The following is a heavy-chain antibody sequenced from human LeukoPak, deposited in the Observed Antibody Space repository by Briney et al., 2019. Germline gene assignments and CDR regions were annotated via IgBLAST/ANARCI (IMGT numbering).Heavy chain of an antibody. CDR3: ARGWAADYDILTGYSGFDP. V-gene: IGHV1-46*01. CDR2: VNPSGGST. D-gene: IGHD3-9*01. J-gene: IGHJ5*02. Sequence: ASVKVSCKASGYSFTSYYMHWVRQAPGQGLEWMGIVNPSGGSTSYAQKFQGRVTMTTDTSTSTAYMELRSLRSDDTAVYYCARGWAADYDILTGYSGFDPWGQGTLVTVSS. CDR1: GYSFTSYY.